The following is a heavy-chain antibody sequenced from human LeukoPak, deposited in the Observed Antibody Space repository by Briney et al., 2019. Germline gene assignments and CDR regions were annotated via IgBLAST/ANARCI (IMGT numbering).Heavy chain of an antibody. D-gene: IGHD3-22*01. J-gene: IGHJ4*02. V-gene: IGHV3-48*04. Sequence: GGSLRLSCAASGFAFGSYSMNWVRQAPGKGLEWVSHIDSAGTINYADSVKGRFTISRDNAKNTLYLQLNSLRAEDTAVYYCARSTRDSRGYYNTLDYWGQGTLVTVSS. CDR3: ARSTRDSRGYYNTLDY. CDR1: GFAFGSYS. CDR2: IDSAGTI.